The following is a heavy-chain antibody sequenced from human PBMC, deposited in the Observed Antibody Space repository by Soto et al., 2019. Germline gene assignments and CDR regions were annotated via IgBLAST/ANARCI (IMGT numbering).Heavy chain of an antibody. CDR3: ETHDRSRGWYVAWFDP. V-gene: IGHV5-10-1*01. Sequence: GDSLKISCKGSGYSFTSYWISWVRQMPGKGLEWMGRIDPSDSYTNYSPSFQGHVTISADKSISTAYLQWSSLKASDTAMYYCETHDRSRGWYVAWFDPWVQRTLVTVSS. CDR2: IDPSDSYT. CDR1: GYSFTSYW. J-gene: IGHJ5*02. D-gene: IGHD6-13*01.